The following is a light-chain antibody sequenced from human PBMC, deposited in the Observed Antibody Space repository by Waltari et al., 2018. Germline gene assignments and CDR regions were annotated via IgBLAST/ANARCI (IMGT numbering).Light chain of an antibody. CDR1: QSLSSNNKNY. CDR2: WAS. CDR3: QQYYSKT. Sequence: IVLTQSPDSLAVALGDRATISCKSSQSLSSNNKNYLALYQQRPEQPPKRLISWASTRQSWVPDRFSGSGSGTHFTLTISSLQAEDVAVYFCQQYYSKTFGQGTKVEIK. V-gene: IGKV4-1*01. J-gene: IGKJ1*01.